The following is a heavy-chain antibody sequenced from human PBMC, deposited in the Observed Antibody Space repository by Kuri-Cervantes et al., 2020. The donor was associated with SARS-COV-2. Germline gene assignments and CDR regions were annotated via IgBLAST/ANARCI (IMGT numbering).Heavy chain of an antibody. J-gene: IGHJ4*02. CDR3: ASGPLFGVVPYDY. CDR1: GFTFSDYY. CDR2: ISSSGSTI. D-gene: IGHD3-3*01. V-gene: IGHV3-11*04. Sequence: GGSLRLSCAASGFTFSDYYMSWIRQAPGKGLEWVSYISSSGSTIYYADSVKGRFTIPRDNAKNSLYLQMNSLRAEDTAVYYCASGPLFGVVPYDYWGQGTLVTVSS.